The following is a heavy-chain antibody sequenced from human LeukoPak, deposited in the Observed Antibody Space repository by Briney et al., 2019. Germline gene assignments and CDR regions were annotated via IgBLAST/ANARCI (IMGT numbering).Heavy chain of an antibody. D-gene: IGHD6-13*01. CDR2: ISWNSGSI. V-gene: IGHV3-9*01. CDR1: GFTFDDYA. J-gene: IGHJ5*02. Sequence: GGSLRLSCAASGFTFDDYAMHWVRQAPGKGLEWVSGISWNSGSIGYADSVKGRFTISRDDAKNSLYLQMNSLRAEDTALYYCAKDGGIAAASRSNWFDPWGQGTLVTVSS. CDR3: AKDGGIAAASRSNWFDP.